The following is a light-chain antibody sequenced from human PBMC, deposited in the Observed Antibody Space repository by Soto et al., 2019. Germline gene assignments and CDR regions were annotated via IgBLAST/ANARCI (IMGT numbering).Light chain of an antibody. CDR1: SSDVGRYNY. CDR2: EVS. CDR3: SAYATSSTTLYV. Sequence: QSALTQPASVSGSPGQSIAISCTGTSSDVGRYNYVSWYQQHPGKAPKVMIYEVSYRPSGVSNRFSGSKSGNTASLTISGLQAEDEADYYCSAYATSSTTLYVFGTGTKLTVL. V-gene: IGLV2-14*01. J-gene: IGLJ1*01.